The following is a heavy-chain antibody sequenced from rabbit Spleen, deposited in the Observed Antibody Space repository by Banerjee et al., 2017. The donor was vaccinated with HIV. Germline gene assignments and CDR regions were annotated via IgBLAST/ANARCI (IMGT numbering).Heavy chain of an antibody. CDR1: GFSFSSGYD. J-gene: IGHJ4*01. CDR3: ARGDFCFNL. CDR2: IVPVFGAA. D-gene: IGHD4-2*01. Sequence: QSLEESGGGLVKPGTSLTLTCKASGFSFSSGYDMCWVRQAPGKGLEWIACIVPVFGAAYYASWARGRFAISKTSSTTVTLQMTSLTGADTATYFCARGDFCFNLWGPGTLVTVS. V-gene: IGHV1S40*01.